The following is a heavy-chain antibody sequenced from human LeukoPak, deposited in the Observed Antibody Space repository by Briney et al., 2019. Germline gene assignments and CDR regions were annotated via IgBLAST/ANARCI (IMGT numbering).Heavy chain of an antibody. V-gene: IGHV3-23*01. J-gene: IGHJ4*02. CDR1: GFTFSSYA. CDR3: AKRYSSSWYYFDY. CDR2: ISGNGDST. Sequence: GGSLRLSYAASGFTFSSYAMNWVRQAPGKGLEWVSLISGNGDSTYYADSVKGRFTISRDNSKNTLYLQMNSLRAEDTAVYYCAKRYSSSWYYFDYWGQGTLVTVSS. D-gene: IGHD6-13*01.